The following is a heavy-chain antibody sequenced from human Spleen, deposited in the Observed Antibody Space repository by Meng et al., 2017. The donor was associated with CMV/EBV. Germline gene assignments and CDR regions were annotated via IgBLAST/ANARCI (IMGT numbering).Heavy chain of an antibody. J-gene: IGHJ6*02. V-gene: IGHV3-21*01. D-gene: IGHD3-10*01. Sequence: GGSLRLSCAASGFMCSSYTMNWVRQAPGKGLEWVSSISSQSNYIYYLDSLKGRFTVSRDNAKNSLYLQVSSLTADDTAVYHCARVRFEGSGNNQQYHGMDVWGQGTTVTVSS. CDR1: GFMCSSYT. CDR3: ARVRFEGSGNNQQYHGMDV. CDR2: ISSQSNYI.